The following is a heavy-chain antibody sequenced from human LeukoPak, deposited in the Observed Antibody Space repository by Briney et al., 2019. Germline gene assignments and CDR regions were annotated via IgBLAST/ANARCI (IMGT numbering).Heavy chain of an antibody. CDR1: GSSISSSNW. V-gene: IGHV4-4*02. CDR2: IYHSGST. D-gene: IGHD5-18*01. J-gene: IGHJ4*02. CDR3: ARARPSSGYSYGYPDY. Sequence: SGTLSLTCAVSGSSISSSNWWSWVRQPPGKGLEWIGEIYHSGSTNYNPSLKSRVTISVDKSKNQFSLKLSSVTAADTAVYYCARARPSSGYSYGYPDYWGQGTLVTISS.